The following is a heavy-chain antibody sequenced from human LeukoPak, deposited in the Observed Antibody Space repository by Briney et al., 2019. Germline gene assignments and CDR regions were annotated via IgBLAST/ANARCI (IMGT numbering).Heavy chain of an antibody. CDR3: ARLYLMAFDY. CDR1: GGSISSSSYY. CDR2: IYYSGST. V-gene: IGHV4-39*01. Sequence: SETLSLTCTVSGGSISSSSYYWGWIRQPPGKGPEWIGSIYYSGSTYYNPSLKSRVTISVDTSKNQFSLKLSSVTAADTAVYYCARLYLMAFDYWGQGTLVTVSS. J-gene: IGHJ4*02. D-gene: IGHD5-24*01.